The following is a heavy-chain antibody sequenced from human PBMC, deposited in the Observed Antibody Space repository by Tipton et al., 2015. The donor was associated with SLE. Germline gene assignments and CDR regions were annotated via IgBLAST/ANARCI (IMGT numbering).Heavy chain of an antibody. Sequence: TLSLTCTVSGGSVSSGSYYWSWIRQPPGKGLEWIGYIYYSGSTNYNPSLKSRVTISVDTSKNQFSLKLSSVTAADTAVYYCARARVEYSSSDFDYWGQGTLITVSS. CDR2: IYYSGST. CDR1: GGSVSSGSYY. V-gene: IGHV4-61*01. J-gene: IGHJ4*02. D-gene: IGHD6-6*01. CDR3: ARARVEYSSSDFDY.